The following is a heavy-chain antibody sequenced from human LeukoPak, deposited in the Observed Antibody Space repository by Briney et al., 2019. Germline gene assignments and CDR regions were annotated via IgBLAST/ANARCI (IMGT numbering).Heavy chain of an antibody. D-gene: IGHD3-10*01. J-gene: IGHJ3*02. V-gene: IGHV3-9*03. Sequence: HSGGSLRLSCAASGFTFSSYAMHWVRQAPGKGLEWVSGISWNSGSIGYADSVKGRFTISRDNAKNSLYLQMNSLRAEDMALYYCAKDEGSGSRAFDIWGQGTMVTVSS. CDR2: ISWNSGSI. CDR3: AKDEGSGSRAFDI. CDR1: GFTFSSYA.